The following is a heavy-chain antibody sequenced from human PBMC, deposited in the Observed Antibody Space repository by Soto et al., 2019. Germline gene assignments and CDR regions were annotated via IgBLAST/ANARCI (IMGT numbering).Heavy chain of an antibody. CDR1: GFPFSSYA. V-gene: IGHV3-30-3*01. Sequence: PGGSLRLSCAASGFPFSSYAMHWVRQAPGKGLEWVAVISYDGSNKYYADSVKGRFTISRDNSKNTLYLQMNSLRAEDTAVYYCARDRLGDTAMVLNYWGQGTLVTVSS. CDR3: ARDRLGDTAMVLNY. J-gene: IGHJ4*02. CDR2: ISYDGSNK. D-gene: IGHD5-18*01.